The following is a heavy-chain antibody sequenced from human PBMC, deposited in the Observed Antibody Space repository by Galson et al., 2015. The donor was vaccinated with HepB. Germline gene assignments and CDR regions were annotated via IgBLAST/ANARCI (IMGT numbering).Heavy chain of an antibody. CDR1: GYTFTSYA. D-gene: IGHD1-14*01. J-gene: IGHJ6*02. V-gene: IGHV1-3*01. CDR2: INAGNGNT. CDR3: ASEEPSDYYYYGMDV. Sequence: SVKVSCKASGYTFTSYAMHWVRQAPGQRLEWMGWINAGNGNTKYSQKFQGRVTITRDTSASTAYMELSSLRSEDTAVYYCASEEPSDYYYYGMDVWGQGTTVTVSS.